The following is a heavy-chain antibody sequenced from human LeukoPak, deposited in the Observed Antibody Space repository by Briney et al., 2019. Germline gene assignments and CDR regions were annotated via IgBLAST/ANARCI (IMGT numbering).Heavy chain of an antibody. CDR3: ARRGCSSTSCYTNWFDP. CDR2: IYTSGST. V-gene: IGHV4-61*02. CDR1: GGSISSGSYY. D-gene: IGHD2-2*02. J-gene: IGHJ5*02. Sequence: SQTLSLTCTVSGGSISSGSYYWSWIRQPAGKGLEWIGRIYTSGSTNYNPSLKSRVTISVDTSKNQFSLKLSSVTAADTAVYYCARRGCSSTSCYTNWFDPWGQGTLVTVSS.